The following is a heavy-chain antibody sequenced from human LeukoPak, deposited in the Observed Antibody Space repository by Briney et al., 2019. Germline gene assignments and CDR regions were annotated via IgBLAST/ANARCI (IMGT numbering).Heavy chain of an antibody. CDR2: FDPEDGET. V-gene: IGHV1-24*01. J-gene: IGHJ5*02. CDR3: ATTNYYDSSGYYLDWFDP. D-gene: IGHD3-22*01. Sequence: ASVKVSCKVSGYTLTELSMHWVRQAPGKGLEWMGGFDPEDGETIYAQKFQGRVTMTEDTSTDTAYMELSSLRSEDTAVYYCATTNYYDSSGYYLDWFDPWGQGTLVTVS. CDR1: GYTLTELS.